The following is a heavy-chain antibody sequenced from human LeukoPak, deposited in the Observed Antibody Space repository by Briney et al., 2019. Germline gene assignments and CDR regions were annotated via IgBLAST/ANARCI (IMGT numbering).Heavy chain of an antibody. J-gene: IGHJ4*02. CDR2: INHSGST. Sequence: SETLSLTCAVYGGSFSVYYWSWIRQPPGKGLEWIGEINHSGSTNYNPSLKSRVTISVDTSKNQFSLKLSSVTAADTAVYYCASVPRGGKSTRDYWGQGTLVTVSS. V-gene: IGHV4-34*01. CDR3: ASVPRGGKSTRDY. D-gene: IGHD4-23*01. CDR1: GGSFSVYY.